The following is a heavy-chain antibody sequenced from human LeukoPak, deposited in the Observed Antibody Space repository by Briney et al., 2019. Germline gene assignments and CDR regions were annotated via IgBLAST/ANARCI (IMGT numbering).Heavy chain of an antibody. CDR2: ISGRGGST. J-gene: IGHJ3*02. Sequence: PGGSLRLSCAASGFTFSTYGITWVRQAPGKGLEWVSTISGRGGSTYYADSVKGRFTISRDNSNNTLCLQMNSLRAEDTAVYYCARDHAYAFDIWGQGTLVTVSS. D-gene: IGHD2-2*01. V-gene: IGHV3-23*01. CDR1: GFTFSTYG. CDR3: ARDHAYAFDI.